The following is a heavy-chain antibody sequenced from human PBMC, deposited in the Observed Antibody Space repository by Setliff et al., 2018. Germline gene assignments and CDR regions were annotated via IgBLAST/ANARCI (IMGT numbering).Heavy chain of an antibody. J-gene: IGHJ4*02. CDR3: ARVESMVRGKNILRHFDY. Sequence: ASVKVSCKASGYTFSNYGVTWVRQAPGQGLEWTGWVTVYDGNTKYAQNLQGRLTLTTDISTSTAYMELGSLTTDDTAVYYCARVESMVRGKNILRHFDYWGQGIQVTVSS. D-gene: IGHD3-10*01. CDR1: GYTFSNYG. CDR2: VTVYDGNT. V-gene: IGHV1-18*01.